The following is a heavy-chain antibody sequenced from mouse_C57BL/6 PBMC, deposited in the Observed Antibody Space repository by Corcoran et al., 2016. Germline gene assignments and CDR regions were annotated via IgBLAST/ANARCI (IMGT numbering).Heavy chain of an antibody. CDR2: INPNNGGT. CDR1: GYTFTDYY. V-gene: IGHV1-26*01. Sequence: EVQLKQSGPELVKPGASVKISCKASGYTFTDYYMNWVKQSHGKSLEWIGDINPNNGGTSYNQKFKGKATLTVDKSSSTAYMELRSLTSEDSAADYCARGGVFDYWGQGTTLTVSS. CDR3: ARGGVFDY. J-gene: IGHJ2*01.